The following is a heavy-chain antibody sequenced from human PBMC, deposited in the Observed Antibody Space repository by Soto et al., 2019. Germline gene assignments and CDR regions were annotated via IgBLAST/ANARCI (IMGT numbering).Heavy chain of an antibody. V-gene: IGHV1-3*01. D-gene: IGHD5-18*01. CDR1: GYTFTNNV. CDR2: VNAGNDNT. J-gene: IGHJ4*02. CDR3: AREVTYGYYRFDY. Sequence: ASVKVSCRTSGYTFTNNVIHWVRQAPGQRLEWIGWVNAGNDNTKWSREFQGRLTLTKDTYATTAYMELSSLTPEDTAIYFCAREVTYGYYRFDYWGQGTLVTGSS.